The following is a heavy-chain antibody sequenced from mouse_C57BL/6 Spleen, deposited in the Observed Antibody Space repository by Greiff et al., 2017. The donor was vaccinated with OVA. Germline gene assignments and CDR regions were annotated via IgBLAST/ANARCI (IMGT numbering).Heavy chain of an antibody. CDR2: IHPNSGST. CDR3: ARAYDYDPPPWFAY. J-gene: IGHJ3*01. V-gene: IGHV1-64*01. CDR1: GYTFTSYW. Sequence: QVQLQQPGAELVKPGASVKLSCKASGYTFTSYWMHWVKQRPGQGLEWIGMIHPNSGSTNYNEKFKSKATLTVDKSSSTAYMQLSSLTSEDSAVYYCARAYDYDPPPWFAYWGQGTLVTVSA. D-gene: IGHD2-4*01.